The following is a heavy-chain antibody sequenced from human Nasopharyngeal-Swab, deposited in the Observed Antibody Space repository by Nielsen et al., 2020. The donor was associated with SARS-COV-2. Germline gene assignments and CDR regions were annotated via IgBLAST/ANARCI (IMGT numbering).Heavy chain of an antibody. CDR3: ARAGSGSYFSYFDY. Sequence: GESLKISCAASGFTFSNYSMNWVRQAPGKGLEWVAVISYDGSNKYYADSVKGRFTISRDNSKNTLYLQMNSLRAEDTAVYYCARAGSGSYFSYFDYWGQGTLVTVSS. CDR2: ISYDGSNK. V-gene: IGHV3-30*03. J-gene: IGHJ4*02. CDR1: GFTFSNYS. D-gene: IGHD1-26*01.